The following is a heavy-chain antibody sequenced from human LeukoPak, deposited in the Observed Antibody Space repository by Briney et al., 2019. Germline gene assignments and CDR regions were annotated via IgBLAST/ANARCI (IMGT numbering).Heavy chain of an antibody. CDR3: ARLIMGHRDSSGYYAKSSDY. D-gene: IGHD3-22*01. J-gene: IGHJ4*02. V-gene: IGHV4-34*01. Sequence: SETLSLTCAVYGGSFSGYYWSWIRQPPGKGLEWIGEINHSGSTNYNPSLKSRVTISVDTSKNQFSLKLSSVTAADTAVYYCARLIMGHRDSSGYYAKSSDYWGQGTLVTVSS. CDR2: INHSGST. CDR1: GGSFSGYY.